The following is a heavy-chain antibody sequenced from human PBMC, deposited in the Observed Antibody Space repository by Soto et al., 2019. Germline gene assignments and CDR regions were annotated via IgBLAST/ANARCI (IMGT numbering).Heavy chain of an antibody. J-gene: IGHJ4*02. CDR3: ASFDSSGYYFA. V-gene: IGHV1-69*13. CDR1: GGTFSSYA. CDR2: IIPIFGTA. D-gene: IGHD3-22*01. Sequence: ASVKVSCKASGGTFSSYAISWVRQAPGQGLEWMGGIIPIFGTANYAQKFQGRVTITADESTSTAYMELSSLRSEDTAVYYCASFDSSGYYFAWGQGTLVTVSS.